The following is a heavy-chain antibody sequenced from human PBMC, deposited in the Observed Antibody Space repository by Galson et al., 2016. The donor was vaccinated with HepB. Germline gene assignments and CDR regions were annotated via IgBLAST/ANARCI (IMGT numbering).Heavy chain of an antibody. CDR2: LHVRERT. CDR1: GDSISSGNYL. CDR3: ARDRYHSGAWFDP. V-gene: IGHV4-61*02. J-gene: IGHJ5*02. Sequence: TLSLTCTVSGDSISSGNYLWTWIRQPAGKELEWLGRLHVRERTDYNPSLKSRLDIPFDTSKNQFSLKLNSVTAADTAVYYCARDRYHSGAWFDPWGQGTLVTVSS. D-gene: IGHD6-19*01.